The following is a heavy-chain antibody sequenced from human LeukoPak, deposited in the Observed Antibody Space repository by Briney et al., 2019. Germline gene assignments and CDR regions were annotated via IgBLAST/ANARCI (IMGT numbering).Heavy chain of an antibody. D-gene: IGHD3-22*01. CDR3: AREVADYYDSSSFDY. CDR2: MNYGGST. V-gene: IGHV4-39*07. Sequence: SETLSLTCTVSGGSISSSNYYWGWIRQPPGKGLEWIGSMNYGGSTYYSPSLKSRVTISLDTSKNQFSLRLSSVTAADTAVYYCAREVADYYDSSSFDYWGQGTLVTVSS. CDR1: GGSISSSNYY. J-gene: IGHJ4*02.